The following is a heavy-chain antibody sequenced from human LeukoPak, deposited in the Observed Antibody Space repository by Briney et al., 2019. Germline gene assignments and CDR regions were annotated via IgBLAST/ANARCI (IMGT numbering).Heavy chain of an antibody. D-gene: IGHD5-18*01. V-gene: IGHV1-24*01. CDR2: FDPEDGET. CDR3: ARGYSYGYLFDY. CDR1: GYTLTELS. J-gene: IGHJ4*02. Sequence: ASVKVSCKVSGYTLTELSMHWVRQAPGKGLEWMGGFDPEDGETIYAQKFQGRVTITADESTSTAYMELSSLRSEDTAVYYCARGYSYGYLFDYWGQGTLVTVSS.